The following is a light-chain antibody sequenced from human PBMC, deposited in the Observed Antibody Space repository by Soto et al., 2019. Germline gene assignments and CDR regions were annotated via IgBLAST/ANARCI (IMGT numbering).Light chain of an antibody. V-gene: IGKV1-5*03. J-gene: IGKJ1*01. CDR3: QQYYDYPWT. Sequence: DLQMTQSPSTLSASVGDRVTIPCRASQSISSWLAWYQQKPGKAPKLLIYKASTLESGVPSRFSGSGSGTEFTLTISSLQPDDFGRYYCQQYYDYPWTFGQGTKVDIK. CDR1: QSISSW. CDR2: KAS.